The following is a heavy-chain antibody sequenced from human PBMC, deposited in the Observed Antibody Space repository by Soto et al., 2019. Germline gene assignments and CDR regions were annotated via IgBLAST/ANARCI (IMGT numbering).Heavy chain of an antibody. CDR3: ARGRRTGTTYWGRAFDI. V-gene: IGHV4-34*01. D-gene: IGHD1-7*01. J-gene: IGHJ3*02. CDR1: GGSFSGYY. CDR2: INHSGST. Sequence: PSETLSLTCAVYGGSFSGYYWSWIRQPPGKGLEWIGEINHSGSTNYNPSLKSRVTISVGTSKNQFSLKPSSVTAADTAVYYCARGRRTGTTYWGRAFDIWGQGTMVTV.